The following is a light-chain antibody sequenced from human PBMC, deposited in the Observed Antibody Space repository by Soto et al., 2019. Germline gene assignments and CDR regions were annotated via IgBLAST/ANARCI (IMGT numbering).Light chain of an antibody. CDR1: QRVSSN. CDR3: QQYNNWPLT. Sequence: EIVMTQSPATLSVAPGERATLSCRASQRVSSNLAWYQQKPGQAPRLLIYGASSRATGIPARFSGSGSGTEFTLPISSLQSEDFAVYYCQQYNNWPLTFGQGTRLEIK. V-gene: IGKV3-15*01. J-gene: IGKJ5*01. CDR2: GAS.